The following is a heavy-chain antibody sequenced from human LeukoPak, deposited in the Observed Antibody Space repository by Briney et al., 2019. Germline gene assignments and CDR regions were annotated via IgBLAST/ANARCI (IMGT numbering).Heavy chain of an antibody. V-gene: IGHV1-2*02. Sequence: ASVKVSCKASGYTFTGYYMHWVRQAPGQGLEWMGWINPNSGGTNYAQKFQGRVTMTRDTSISIAYMELSSLRAEDTAVYYCAKPPVYSSGPPGDYWGQGTLVTVSS. CDR3: AKPPVYSSGPPGDY. CDR1: GYTFTGYY. CDR2: INPNSGGT. D-gene: IGHD6-19*01. J-gene: IGHJ4*02.